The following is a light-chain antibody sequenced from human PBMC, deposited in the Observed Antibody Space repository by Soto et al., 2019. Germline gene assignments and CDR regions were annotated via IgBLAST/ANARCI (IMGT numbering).Light chain of an antibody. CDR1: NSDVGGYNF. CDR2: DGN. J-gene: IGLJ3*02. Sequence: QSVLTQPASVSGSPGQSITISCTGTNSDVGGYNFVSWYQQHPDKAPKLIIYDGNQRPSGVSHRFSGSKSGNTASLTISGLRAEDEADYYCRSYAGGSTWVFGGGTQLTVL. V-gene: IGLV2-23*01. CDR3: RSYAGGSTWV.